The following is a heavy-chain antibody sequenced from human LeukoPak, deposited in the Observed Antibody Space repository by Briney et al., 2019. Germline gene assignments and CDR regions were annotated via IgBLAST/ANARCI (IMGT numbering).Heavy chain of an antibody. J-gene: IGHJ3*02. V-gene: IGHV3-49*04. Sequence: GGSLRLSCIAFGFTFGDYAMSWVRQAPGKGLEWVGFIRSKAYGGTTEYAASVKGRFTISRDDSKSIAYLQMNSLKTEGTAVYYCTRLYWNYDAFDIWGQGTMVTVSS. CDR1: GFTFGDYA. D-gene: IGHD1-7*01. CDR2: IRSKAYGGTT. CDR3: TRLYWNYDAFDI.